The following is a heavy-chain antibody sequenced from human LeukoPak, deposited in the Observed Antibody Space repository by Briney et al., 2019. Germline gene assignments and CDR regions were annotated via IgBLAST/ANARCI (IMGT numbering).Heavy chain of an antibody. D-gene: IGHD2-15*01. CDR1: GGSVTSASHY. CDR3: ARDDGGGWTGFDY. CDR2: IYDSGST. Sequence: SETLSLTCTVSGGSVTSASHYWAWIRQPPGKGLEWIGYIYDSGSTNYNPSLKSRVTISVDTSKNQFSLKVNSVTAADTAVYYCARDDGGGWTGFDYWGQGALVTVSS. V-gene: IGHV4-61*01. J-gene: IGHJ4*02.